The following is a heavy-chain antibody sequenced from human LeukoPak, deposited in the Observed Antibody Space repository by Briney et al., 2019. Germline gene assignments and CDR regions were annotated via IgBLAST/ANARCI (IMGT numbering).Heavy chain of an antibody. CDR3: ATVPIYGDYRHFDY. J-gene: IGHJ4*02. Sequence: ASVKVSCKVSGYTLTELSMHWVRQAPGKGLEWMGGFDPEDGETIYAQKSQGRVTMTEDTSTDTAYMELSSLRSEDTAVYYCATVPIYGDYRHFDYWGQGTLVTVSS. D-gene: IGHD4-17*01. CDR1: GYTLTELS. CDR2: FDPEDGET. V-gene: IGHV1-24*01.